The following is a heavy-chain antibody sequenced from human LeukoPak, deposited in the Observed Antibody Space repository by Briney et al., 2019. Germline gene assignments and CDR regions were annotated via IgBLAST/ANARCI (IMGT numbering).Heavy chain of an antibody. J-gene: IGHJ6*03. D-gene: IGHD6-6*01. CDR3: AKAARPDYNYYYMDV. V-gene: IGHV3-21*01. CDR2: ISSTSNYI. Sequence: GGSLRLSCAASGFTFSSYTMHWVRQAPGKGLEWVSSISSTSNYIYCADSVKGRFTISRDNAKNSVHLQMNSLRAEDTALYYCAKAARPDYNYYYMDVWGKGTTVTVSS. CDR1: GFTFSSYT.